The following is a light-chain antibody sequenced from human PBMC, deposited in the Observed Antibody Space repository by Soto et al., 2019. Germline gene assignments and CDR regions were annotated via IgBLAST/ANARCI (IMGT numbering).Light chain of an antibody. V-gene: IGKV3-20*01. CDR1: QSVSTSY. J-gene: IGKJ3*01. CDR2: GAS. CDR3: QQDGSSPFA. Sequence: EIVLTQSPGTLYLSPGERATLSCRASQSVSTSYLAWYQQKPGQAPRLLIYGASSRATGIPDRFSGSESGTDFTLTISRLEPKEFAVYYCQQDGSSPFAFGPGTKVDI.